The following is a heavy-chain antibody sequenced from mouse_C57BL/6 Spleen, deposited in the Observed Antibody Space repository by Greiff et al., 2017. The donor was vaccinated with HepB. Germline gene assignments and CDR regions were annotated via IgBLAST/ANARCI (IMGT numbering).Heavy chain of an antibody. D-gene: IGHD1-1*02. V-gene: IGHV1-62-2*01. CDR3: AREEEGTMEGAY. CDR2: FYPGSGSI. J-gene: IGHJ3*01. Sequence: VKVVESGAELVKPGASVKLSCKASGYTFTEYTIHWVKQRSGQGLEWIGWFYPGSGSIKYNEKFKDKATLTADKSSSTVYMELSRLTSEDSAVYFCAREEEGTMEGAYWGQGTLVTVSA. CDR1: GYTFTEYT.